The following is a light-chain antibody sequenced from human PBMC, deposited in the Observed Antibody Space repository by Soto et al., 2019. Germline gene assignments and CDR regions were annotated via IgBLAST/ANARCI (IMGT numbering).Light chain of an antibody. CDR1: SSNFGAGYD. V-gene: IGLV1-40*01. Sequence: QSVLTQPPSVSGAPGQRITISCTGSSSNFGAGYDVHWYQQLPGTAPKLLIYANSNRPSGVPDRFSGSKSGTSASLAITGLQAEDEADYYCQSYDSSLTGVVFGGGTKVTVL. J-gene: IGLJ2*01. CDR3: QSYDSSLTGVV. CDR2: ANS.